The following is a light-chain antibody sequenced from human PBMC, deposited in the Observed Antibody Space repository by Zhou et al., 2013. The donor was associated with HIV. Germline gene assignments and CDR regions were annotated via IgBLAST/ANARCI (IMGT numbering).Light chain of an antibody. Sequence: EVVLTQSPATLSLSPGERATLSCRASQSVSSSLAWYQQKPGQAPRLLIYDAANRATGIPARFSGSGSGTDFTLTISRLEPEDFAVYYCQQYDSSPITFGQGTRLEIK. CDR3: QQYDSSPIT. J-gene: IGKJ5*01. CDR1: QSVSSS. V-gene: IGKV3-11*01. CDR2: DAA.